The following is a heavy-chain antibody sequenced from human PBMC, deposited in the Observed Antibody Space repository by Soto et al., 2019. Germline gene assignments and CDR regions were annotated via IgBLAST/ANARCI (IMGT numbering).Heavy chain of an antibody. CDR2: ISVYGGNT. CDR3: ARGFPYDLVRSLDS. J-gene: IGHJ4*02. D-gene: IGHD3-16*01. Sequence: QVQLVQSGPEVRKPGASVKVSCKASGYILSSFGISWVRQAPGQGLELLGWISVYGGNTDFARKFQDRVTMTTDTPMNTAYMELTTLTYDDTAVYYCARGFPYDLVRSLDSWGQGPLVTVSS. CDR1: GYILSSFG. V-gene: IGHV1-18*04.